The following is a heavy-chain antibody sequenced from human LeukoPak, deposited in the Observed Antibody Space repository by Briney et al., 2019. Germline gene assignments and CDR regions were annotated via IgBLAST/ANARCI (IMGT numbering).Heavy chain of an antibody. CDR2: INPNSGGT. CDR1: GYTFTGYY. J-gene: IGHJ4*02. Sequence: ASVKVSCKASGYTFTGYYMHWVRQAPGQGLEWMGWINPNSGGTNYAQKFQGRVTMTRDTSISTAYMELSRLRSDDTAVYYCARACDIVVVSAAMGFDYWGQGTLVTVSS. D-gene: IGHD2-2*01. V-gene: IGHV1-2*02. CDR3: ARACDIVVVSAAMGFDY.